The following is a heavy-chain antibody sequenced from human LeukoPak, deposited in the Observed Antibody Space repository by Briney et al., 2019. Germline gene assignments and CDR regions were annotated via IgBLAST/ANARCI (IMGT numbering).Heavy chain of an antibody. V-gene: IGHV1-8*01. CDR3: ATRWELLRYYYYGMDV. J-gene: IGHJ6*02. CDR1: GYTFTSYD. Sequence: GASVKVSCKASGYTFTSYDINWVRQATGQGLEWMGWMNPNSGNTGYAQKFQGRVTMTRSTSISTAYMELSSLRSEDTAVYYCATRWELLRYYYYGMDVWGQGTTVTVSS. CDR2: MNPNSGNT. D-gene: IGHD1-26*01.